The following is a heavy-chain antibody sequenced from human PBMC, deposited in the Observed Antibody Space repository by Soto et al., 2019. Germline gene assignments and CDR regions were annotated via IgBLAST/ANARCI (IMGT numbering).Heavy chain of an antibody. V-gene: IGHV1-18*01. Sequence: ASVKVSCKASGYTFTSYGISWVRQAPGQGLEWMGWISAYNGNTNYAQKLQGRVTMTTDTSTSTAYMELRSLRSDDTAVYYCARPGWCNCAFWNGYGIPGYYYYGMEVWGQGTTVTVSS. CDR2: ISAYNGNT. J-gene: IGHJ6*01. CDR1: GYTFTSYG. D-gene: IGHD3-3*01. CDR3: ARPGWCNCAFWNGYGIPGYYYYGMEV.